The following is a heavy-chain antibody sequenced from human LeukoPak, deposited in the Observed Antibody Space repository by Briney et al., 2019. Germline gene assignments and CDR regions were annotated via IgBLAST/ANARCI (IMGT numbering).Heavy chain of an antibody. CDR3: ASYNWNWSRAFDI. Sequence: SETLSLTCTVSGGSISRYYWSWIRPPPGKGLEWIGYIYYSGSTNYNPSLKSRVTISVDTSKNQFSLKLSSVTAADTAVYYCASYNWNWSRAFDIWGQGTMVTVSS. D-gene: IGHD1-7*01. CDR2: IYYSGST. CDR1: GGSISRYY. V-gene: IGHV4-59*01. J-gene: IGHJ3*02.